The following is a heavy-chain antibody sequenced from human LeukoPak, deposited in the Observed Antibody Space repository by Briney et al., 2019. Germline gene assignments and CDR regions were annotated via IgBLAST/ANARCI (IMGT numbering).Heavy chain of an antibody. D-gene: IGHD7-27*01. CDR3: AKGTGDTAYYFDF. CDR1: GFTFSSYA. CDR2: ISGSGGST. J-gene: IGHJ4*02. Sequence: GGSLRLSCAASGFTFSSYAMSWVRQAPGKGLEWVSAISGSGGSTYYADSVKGRFTISRDNSKNTLYLQMSGLRAEDTAIYYCAKGTGDTAYYFDFWGQGVLDTVSS. V-gene: IGHV3-23*01.